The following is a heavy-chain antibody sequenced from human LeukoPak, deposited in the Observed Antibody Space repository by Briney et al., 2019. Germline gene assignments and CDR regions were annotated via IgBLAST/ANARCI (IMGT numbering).Heavy chain of an antibody. Sequence: GGSLRLSCAASGFTFSSYGMHWVRQAPGKGLEWVAFIRYDGSNKYYADSVKGRSTISRDNSKNTLYLQMNSLRAEDTAVYYCAKDQTRVVVAADFDYWGQGTLVTVST. CDR1: GFTFSSYG. J-gene: IGHJ4*02. V-gene: IGHV3-30*02. CDR3: AKDQTRVVVAADFDY. D-gene: IGHD2-15*01. CDR2: IRYDGSNK.